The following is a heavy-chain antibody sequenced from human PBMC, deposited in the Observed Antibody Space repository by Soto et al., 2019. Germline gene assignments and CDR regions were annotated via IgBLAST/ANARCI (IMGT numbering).Heavy chain of an antibody. CDR2: SRDKPQGYST. CDR3: VRATYFSDSSGYTRCLDY. V-gene: IGHV3-72*01. D-gene: IGHD3-22*01. Sequence: PGGSLRLSCAGSGFTLSGHYIDWVRQAPGKGLEWVGRSRDKPQGYSTAYAASVKGRFTTSRDESKNSAYPQMNSLKTEDTAVYYCVRATYFSDSSGYTRCLDYWGQGTLVTVSS. J-gene: IGHJ4*02. CDR1: GFTLSGHY.